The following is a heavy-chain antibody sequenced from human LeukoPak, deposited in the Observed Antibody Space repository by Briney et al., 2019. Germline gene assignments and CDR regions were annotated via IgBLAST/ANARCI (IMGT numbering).Heavy chain of an antibody. J-gene: IGHJ4*02. V-gene: IGHV4-39*07. CDR3: AYGQYSGSWFDY. CDR2: IYYSGST. D-gene: IGHD1-26*01. Sequence: PSETLSLTCTVSGGSISSSSYYWGWIRQPPGKGLEWIGSIYYSGSTYYNPSLKSRVTISVDTSKNQFSLKLSSVTAADTAVYYCAYGQYSGSWFDYWGQGTLVTVSS. CDR1: GGSISSSSYY.